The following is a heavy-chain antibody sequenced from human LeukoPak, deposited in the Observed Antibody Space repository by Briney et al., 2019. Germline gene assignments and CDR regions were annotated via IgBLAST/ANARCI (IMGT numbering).Heavy chain of an antibody. CDR2: IYTSGST. V-gene: IGHV4-61*02. CDR1: GGSISSGDYY. J-gene: IGHJ6*02. CDR3: ARWGFDCSSTSCFHTSFAGPGENGMDV. Sequence: PSETLSLTCAVSGGSISSGDYYWSWLRQPAGKGLEWIGRIYTSGSTNYNPSLKSRVTMSVDTSKNQFSLKLSSVTAAVTAVYYCARWGFDCSSTSCFHTSFAGPGENGMDVWGQGTTVTVSS. D-gene: IGHD2-2*01.